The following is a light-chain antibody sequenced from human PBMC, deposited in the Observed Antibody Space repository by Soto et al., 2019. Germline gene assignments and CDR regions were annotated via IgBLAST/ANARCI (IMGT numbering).Light chain of an antibody. V-gene: IGLV1-40*01. J-gene: IGLJ3*02. CDR2: GNS. CDR3: QSYDSSLPWV. Sequence: QSVLTQPPSVSGAPGQRVTISCTGSSSNIGAGYDVHWYQQLPGTAPKLLIYGNSNRPSGVPDRFSGSKSGTSASLAITGLQAEDEADYYCQSYDSSLPWVFGGGTKLTVL. CDR1: SSNIGAGYD.